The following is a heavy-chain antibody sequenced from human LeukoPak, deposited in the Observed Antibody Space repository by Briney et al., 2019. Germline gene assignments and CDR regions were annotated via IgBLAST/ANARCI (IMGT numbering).Heavy chain of an antibody. V-gene: IGHV4-4*07. J-gene: IGHJ5*02. CDR3: GREGGEPRWLAP. D-gene: IGHD6-25*01. CDR1: GGSISSYY. Sequence: SETLSLTCTVSGGSISSYYWTWIRQSPGKGLEWIGHINTSGSTNYNPSLRSRATMSVNTSKNQFSLNLTSVTAAPTAVYSCGREGGEPRWLAPWGQGTLVTVSS. CDR2: INTSGST.